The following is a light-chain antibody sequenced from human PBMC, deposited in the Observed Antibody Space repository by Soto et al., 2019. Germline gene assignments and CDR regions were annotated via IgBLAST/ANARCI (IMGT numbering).Light chain of an antibody. CDR1: QSVGNNY. J-gene: IGKJ1*01. CDR2: DAS. Sequence: EIVLTQSPGTLSLSPGERATLSCRASQSVGNNYVAWYQQKPGQAPRLLIHDASSRATGIPDRFSGSGSGTDFTLTISRLELEDFAVYFCQQCATSPLTFGQGTRVDI. CDR3: QQCATSPLT. V-gene: IGKV3-20*01.